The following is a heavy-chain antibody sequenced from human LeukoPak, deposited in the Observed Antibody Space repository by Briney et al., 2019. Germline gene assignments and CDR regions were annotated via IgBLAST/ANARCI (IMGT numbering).Heavy chain of an antibody. CDR3: ARGGSGTLIHLDV. CDR2: IIPIFGTA. CDR1: GGTFSSYA. V-gene: IGHV1-69*05. D-gene: IGHD3-10*01. Sequence: ASVKVSCKASGGTFSSYAISWVRQAPGQGLEWMGGIIPIFGTANYAQKFQGRVTMTRDTSTSTVYMELSSLRSEDTAVYYCARGGSGTLIHLDVWGKGTTVTISS. J-gene: IGHJ6*04.